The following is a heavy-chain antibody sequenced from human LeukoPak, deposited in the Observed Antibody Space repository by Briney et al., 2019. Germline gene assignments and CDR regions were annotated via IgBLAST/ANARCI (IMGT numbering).Heavy chain of an antibody. Sequence: SETLSLTCTVSGGSISSSSYYWGWIRQPPGKGLEWIGSIYYSGSTYYNPSLKSRVTISVDTSKNQFSLKLSSVTAADTAVYYCARRGYYDSSGYSHTPSDYWGQGTLVTVSS. V-gene: IGHV4-39*01. CDR1: GGSISSSSYY. J-gene: IGHJ4*02. CDR3: ARRGYYDSSGYSHTPSDY. CDR2: IYYSGST. D-gene: IGHD3-22*01.